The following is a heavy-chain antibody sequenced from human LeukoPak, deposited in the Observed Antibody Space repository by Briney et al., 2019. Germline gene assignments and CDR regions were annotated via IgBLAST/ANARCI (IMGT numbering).Heavy chain of an antibody. CDR1: GGSISSSSYY. D-gene: IGHD3-22*01. V-gene: IGHV4-39*01. CDR3: ASDPNYYDSSGFDY. Sequence: SETLSLTCTVSGGSISSSSYYWGWIRQPPGKGLEWIGSIYYSGSTYYNPSLKSRVTISVDTSKSQFSLKLSSVTAADTAVYYCASDPNYYDSSGFDYWGQGTLVTVSS. CDR2: IYYSGST. J-gene: IGHJ4*02.